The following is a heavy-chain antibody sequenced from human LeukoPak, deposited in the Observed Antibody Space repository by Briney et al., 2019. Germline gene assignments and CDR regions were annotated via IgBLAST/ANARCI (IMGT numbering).Heavy chain of an antibody. D-gene: IGHD3-22*01. V-gene: IGHV4-4*02. CDR2: IYHSGST. Sequence: SSGTLSLTCAVSGGSISSSNWWSWVRQPPGKGLEWIGEIYHSGSTNYNPSLKSRVTISVDTSKNQFSLKLSSVTAADTAVYYCAKSNGYGLIDIWGQGTMVTVSS. CDR3: AKSNGYGLIDI. J-gene: IGHJ3*02. CDR1: GGSISSSNW.